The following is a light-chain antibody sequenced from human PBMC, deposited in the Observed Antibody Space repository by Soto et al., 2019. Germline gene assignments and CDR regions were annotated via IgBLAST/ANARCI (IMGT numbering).Light chain of an antibody. CDR2: DVS. Sequence: DVQMTQSPSTLSASVGDRVTITCRASQSISGWLAWYQQKPGKAPKLLIYDVSSLESGVPSRFSGSGSGTEFTLTINSLEPEDFAVYYCQQRNVWPPITFGQGTRLEIK. J-gene: IGKJ5*01. CDR3: QQRNVWPPIT. V-gene: IGKV1-5*01. CDR1: QSISGW.